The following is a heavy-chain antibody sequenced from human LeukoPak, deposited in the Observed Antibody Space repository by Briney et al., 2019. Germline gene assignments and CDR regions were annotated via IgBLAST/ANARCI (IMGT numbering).Heavy chain of an antibody. J-gene: IGHJ3*02. CDR3: ARWSAYGDGAFDI. D-gene: IGHD4-17*01. CDR1: GYTFTNYD. CDR2: MNPNSGNT. V-gene: IGHV1-8*03. Sequence: ASVKVSCKASGYTFTNYDINLVRQDTGQGLEWMGWMNPNSGNTGYAQKFQGRVTITRNTSISTAYMELSSLRSEDTAVYYCARWSAYGDGAFDIWGQGTMVTVSS.